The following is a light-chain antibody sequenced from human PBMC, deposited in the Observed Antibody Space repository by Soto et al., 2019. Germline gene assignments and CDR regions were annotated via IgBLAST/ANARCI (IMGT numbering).Light chain of an antibody. V-gene: IGKV1-5*03. J-gene: IGKJ1*01. CDR3: QQYNSYWRT. CDR1: QSISSW. Sequence: DIPMTQSPSTLSASVGDRVTITCRASQSISSWLAWYQQKPGKAPKLLIYKASSLESGVPSRFRGSGSGTEFTLTISSLQPDDFATYYCQQYNSYWRTFGQGTKVEIK. CDR2: KAS.